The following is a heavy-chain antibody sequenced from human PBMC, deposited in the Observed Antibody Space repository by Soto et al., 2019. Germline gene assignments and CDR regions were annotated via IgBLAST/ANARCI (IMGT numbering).Heavy chain of an antibody. CDR1: GFTFSSYS. Sequence: GGSLRLSCAASGFTFSSYSMNWVRQAPGKGLEWVSSISCSSSYIYYADSVKGRFTIPRDNAKTSLYLQMNSLRAEDTAVYYCARDSSSWYNAFDIWGQGTMVTV. D-gene: IGHD6-13*01. CDR3: ARDSSSWYNAFDI. CDR2: ISCSSSYI. V-gene: IGHV3-21*01. J-gene: IGHJ3*02.